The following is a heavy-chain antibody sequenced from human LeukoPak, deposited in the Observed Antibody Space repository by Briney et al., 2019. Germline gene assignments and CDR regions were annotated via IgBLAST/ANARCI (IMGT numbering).Heavy chain of an antibody. J-gene: IGHJ4*02. Sequence: PGGSLRLSCAASGFTFSSYAMSWVRQAPGKGLEWVSAISGSGGSTYYADSVKGRFTISRDNAKNSLYLQMNSLRAEDTALYYCAKDVSYYYDSSGYYPDYWGQGTLVTVSS. CDR2: ISGSGGST. D-gene: IGHD3-22*01. CDR1: GFTFSSYA. CDR3: AKDVSYYYDSSGYYPDY. V-gene: IGHV3-23*01.